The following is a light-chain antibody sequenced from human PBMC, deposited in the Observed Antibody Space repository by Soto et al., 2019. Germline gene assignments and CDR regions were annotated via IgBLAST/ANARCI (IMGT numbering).Light chain of an antibody. CDR3: QQRSNWPPVYT. CDR1: QSVSSY. J-gene: IGKJ2*01. Sequence: EIVLTQSPATLSLSPGERATLSCRASQSVSSYLAWYQQKPGQAPRLLIYDASNRATGIQARFSGSGSRTDFTLTISSLEPEDFAVYYCQQRSNWPPVYTFGQGTKLEIK. V-gene: IGKV3-11*01. CDR2: DAS.